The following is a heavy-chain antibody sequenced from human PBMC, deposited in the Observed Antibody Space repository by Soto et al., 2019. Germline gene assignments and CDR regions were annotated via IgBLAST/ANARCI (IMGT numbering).Heavy chain of an antibody. CDR1: GYTFTSYD. CDR3: ARTLYGANVDY. Sequence: QVQLVQSGAEVKKPGASVKVSCKASGYTFTSYDINWVRQATGQGLEWMGWMNPNSGNTGYAPTVQGRVTMTRNTSISTAYTELRSLRSEDTAVYYCARTLYGANVDYWGQGTLVTVSS. CDR2: MNPNSGNT. J-gene: IGHJ4*02. D-gene: IGHD4-17*01. V-gene: IGHV1-8*01.